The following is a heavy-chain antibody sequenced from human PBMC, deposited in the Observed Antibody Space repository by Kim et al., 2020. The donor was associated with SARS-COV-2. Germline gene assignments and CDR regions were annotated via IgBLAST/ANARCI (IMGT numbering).Heavy chain of an antibody. J-gene: IGHJ4*02. CDR3: MGPQRSDY. CDR2: GATT. D-gene: IGHD1-26*01. V-gene: IGHV3-15*01. Sequence: GATTDYAAPVKGRFTISRDDSKNTLYLQMNSLKTEDAAVYYCMGPQRSDYRGQGTLVTVSS.